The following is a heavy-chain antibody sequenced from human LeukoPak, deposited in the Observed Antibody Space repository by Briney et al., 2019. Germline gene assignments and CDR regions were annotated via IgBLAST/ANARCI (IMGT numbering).Heavy chain of an antibody. CDR1: GYTFTSYS. D-gene: IGHD3-10*01. CDR2: INPSGGST. V-gene: IGHV1-46*01. Sequence: GASVKVSCKASGYTFTSYSMHWVRQAPGQGLDWMGIINPSGGSTTYAQKFQGRVTMTRDTSTSTVYMELSGLRSEDTAVYYCARDRGPFSANYYFDFWGQGTLVTVSS. J-gene: IGHJ4*02. CDR3: ARDRGPFSANYYFDF.